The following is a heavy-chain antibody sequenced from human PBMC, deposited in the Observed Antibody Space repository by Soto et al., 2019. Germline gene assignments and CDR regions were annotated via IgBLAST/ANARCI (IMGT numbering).Heavy chain of an antibody. CDR1: GYTFTSYA. V-gene: IGHV1-3*01. Sequence: QVQLVQSGAEVKKPGASVKVSCKASGYTFTSYAMHWVRQAPGQRLEWMGWINAGNGNTKYSQKFQGRVTITRDTSASTAYMELSSLRSEDTAVYYCARPYVGAGYFDYLGQGTLVTGSS. CDR2: INAGNGNT. J-gene: IGHJ4*02. CDR3: ARPYVGAGYFDY. D-gene: IGHD1-26*01.